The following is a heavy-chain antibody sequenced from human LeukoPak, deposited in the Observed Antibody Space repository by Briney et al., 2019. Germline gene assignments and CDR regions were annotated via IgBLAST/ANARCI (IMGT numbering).Heavy chain of an antibody. Sequence: GGSLRLSCAASGFTFSSYAMHWVRQAPGKGLEWVAVISYDGSNKYYADSVEGRFTISRDNSKNTLYLQMNSLRAEDTAVYYCARGPDYYDSSGYYLDYFDYWGQGTLVTVSS. CDR2: ISYDGSNK. D-gene: IGHD3-22*01. CDR3: ARGPDYYDSSGYYLDYFDY. J-gene: IGHJ4*02. CDR1: GFTFSSYA. V-gene: IGHV3-30-3*01.